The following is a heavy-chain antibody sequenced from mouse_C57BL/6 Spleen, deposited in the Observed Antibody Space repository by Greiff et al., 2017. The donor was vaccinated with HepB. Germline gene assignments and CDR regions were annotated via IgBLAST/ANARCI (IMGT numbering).Heavy chain of an antibody. D-gene: IGHD3-2*02. Sequence: QVQLKQPGAELVKPGASVKLSCKASGYTFTSYWMHWVKQRPGRGLEWIGRIDPNSGGTKYNEKFKSKATLTVDKPSSTAYMQLSSLTSEDSAVYYCAGQATYYAMDYWGQGTSVTVSS. J-gene: IGHJ4*01. CDR2: IDPNSGGT. CDR3: AGQATYYAMDY. V-gene: IGHV1-72*01. CDR1: GYTFTSYW.